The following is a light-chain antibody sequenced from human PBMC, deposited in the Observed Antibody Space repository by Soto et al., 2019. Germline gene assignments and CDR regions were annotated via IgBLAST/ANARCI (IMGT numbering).Light chain of an antibody. CDR2: GNS. CDR1: SSNIGAGYD. J-gene: IGLJ2*01. Sequence: QSVLTQPPSVSGAPGQRVTISCTGSSSNIGAGYDVHWYQQLPGTAPKLLIYGNSNRPSGVPDRFSGSKSGTSASLAITGLQAEDEADYYCQSYDSSLSDSGVFGGGTKPTVL. CDR3: QSYDSSLSDSGV. V-gene: IGLV1-40*01.